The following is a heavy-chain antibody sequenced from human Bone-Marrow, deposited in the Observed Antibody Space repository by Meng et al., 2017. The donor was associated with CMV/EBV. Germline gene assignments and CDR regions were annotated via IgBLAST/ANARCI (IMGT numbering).Heavy chain of an antibody. J-gene: IGHJ4*02. D-gene: IGHD1-1*01. CDR3: AITYNWNDVGGYY. CDR2: ISAYNGNT. Sequence: ASVKVSCKASGYTFTSYGISWVRQAPGQGLEWMGWISAYNGNTNYAQKFQGRVTITADKSTSTAYMELSSLRSEDTDVYYGAITYNWNDVGGYYWGQGTLVTVSS. CDR1: GYTFTSYG. V-gene: IGHV1-18*01.